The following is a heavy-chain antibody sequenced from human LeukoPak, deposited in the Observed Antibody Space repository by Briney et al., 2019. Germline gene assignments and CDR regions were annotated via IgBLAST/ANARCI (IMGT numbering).Heavy chain of an antibody. Sequence: GGSLRLSCAASGFTFSNYAMRWVRQAPGKGLEWVSGISGSGDSTYYADSVKGRFTISRDNSKNTLYLQMNSLRAEDTAVYYCARDRGPAHSGWHGPPSNWFDPWGQGTLVTVSS. CDR3: ARDRGPAHSGWHGPPSNWFDP. CDR2: ISGSGDST. J-gene: IGHJ5*02. D-gene: IGHD6-19*01. CDR1: GFTFSNYA. V-gene: IGHV3-23*01.